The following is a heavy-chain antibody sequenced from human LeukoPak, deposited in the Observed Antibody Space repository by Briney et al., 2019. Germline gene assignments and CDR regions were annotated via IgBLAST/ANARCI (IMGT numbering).Heavy chain of an antibody. CDR3: ARHVPLYYYDSSGYNCFDY. V-gene: IGHV5-51*01. D-gene: IGHD3-22*01. Sequence: GESLKISCKGSGYSFTSYWIGWVRQMPGKGLEWMGIIYPGDSDTRYSPSFQGQVTISADKSISTAYLQWSSLKASDTAMYYCARHVPLYYYDSSGYNCFDYWGQGTLVTVSS. CDR2: IYPGDSDT. CDR1: GYSFTSYW. J-gene: IGHJ4*02.